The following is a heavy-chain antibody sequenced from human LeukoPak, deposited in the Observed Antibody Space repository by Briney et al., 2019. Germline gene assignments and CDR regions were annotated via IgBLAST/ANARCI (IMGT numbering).Heavy chain of an antibody. V-gene: IGHV1-2*02. D-gene: IGHD2-21*02. CDR3: ARELHAYCGGDCYSHY. Sequence: ASVKVSCKASGYTFTGYYMHWVRQAPGQGLEWMGWINPNSGGTNYAQKLQGRVTMTTDTSTSTAYMELRSLRSDDTAVYYCARELHAYCGGDCYSHYWGQGTLVTVSS. J-gene: IGHJ4*02. CDR1: GYTFTGYY. CDR2: INPNSGGT.